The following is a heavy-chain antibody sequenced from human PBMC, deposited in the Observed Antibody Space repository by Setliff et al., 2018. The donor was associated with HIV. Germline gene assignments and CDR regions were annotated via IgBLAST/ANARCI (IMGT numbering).Heavy chain of an antibody. CDR2: ISSSSSYI. CDR1: GFTFSSYS. Sequence: PGGSLRLSCAASGFTFSSYSMNWVRQAPGKGLEWVSSISSSSSYIYYADSVKGRFTISRDNAKNSLYLQMNSLRAEGTAVYYCARVEDSSSWWTALGYYYGMDVWGQGTTVTVSS. CDR3: ARVEDSSSWWTALGYYYGMDV. V-gene: IGHV3-21*01. D-gene: IGHD6-13*01. J-gene: IGHJ6*02.